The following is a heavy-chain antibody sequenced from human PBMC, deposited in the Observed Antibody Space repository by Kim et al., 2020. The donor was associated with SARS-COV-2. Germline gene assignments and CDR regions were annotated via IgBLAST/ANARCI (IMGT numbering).Heavy chain of an antibody. CDR3: ARHAHEYSTSSYYYYGMDV. V-gene: IGHV5-10-1*01. Sequence: GESLKISCKGSGYSFTSYWISWVRQMPGKGLEWMGRIDLSDSYAKYSPSFQGHVTISADKSISTAYLQWSSLKASDTAMYYCARHAHEYSTSSYYYYGMDVWGLGTTVTVSS. CDR1: GYSFTSYW. CDR2: IDLSDSYA. D-gene: IGHD6-6*01. J-gene: IGHJ6*02.